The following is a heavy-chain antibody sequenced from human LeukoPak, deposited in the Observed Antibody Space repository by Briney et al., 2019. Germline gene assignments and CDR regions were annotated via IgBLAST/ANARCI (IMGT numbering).Heavy chain of an antibody. CDR2: ISAYNGNT. Sequence: ASVKVSCKASGYTFTSYDINWVRQASGQGLEWMGWISAYNGNTNYAQKLQGRVTITTDTSTSTAYMELRSLRSDDTAVYYCARDNGFGTQYYYYMDVWGKGTTVTVSS. V-gene: IGHV1-18*01. D-gene: IGHD3-10*01. CDR3: ARDNGFGTQYYYYMDV. CDR1: GYTFTSYD. J-gene: IGHJ6*03.